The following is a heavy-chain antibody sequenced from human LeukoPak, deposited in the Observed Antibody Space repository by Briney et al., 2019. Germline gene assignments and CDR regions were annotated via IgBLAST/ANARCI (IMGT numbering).Heavy chain of an antibody. CDR1: GFTFDDYA. D-gene: IGHD1-20*01. Sequence: SGGSLRLSCAASGFTFDDYAMHWVRQAPGKGLEWLSLINWDGGTTYYADSVKGRFTISRDNSKNSLYLQMNSLRVEDTALYYCTKENNWNGNWFDPWGQGTLVTVSS. J-gene: IGHJ5*02. CDR2: INWDGGTT. V-gene: IGHV3-43D*04. CDR3: TKENNWNGNWFDP.